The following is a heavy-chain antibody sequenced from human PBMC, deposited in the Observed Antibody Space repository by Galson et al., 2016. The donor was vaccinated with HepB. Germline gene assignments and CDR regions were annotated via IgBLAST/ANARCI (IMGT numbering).Heavy chain of an antibody. CDR3: ARQRGGDFWSGFVAYNWFDP. CDR1: GYTFTSYY. Sequence: CKASGYTFTSYYMHWVRQAPGQGLEWMGIINPSGGSTSYAQKFQGRVTMTRDTSTSTVYMELSSLRSEDRAVYYCARQRGGDFWSGFVAYNWFDPWGQGTLVTVSS. V-gene: IGHV1-46*01. CDR2: INPSGGST. J-gene: IGHJ5*02. D-gene: IGHD3-3*01.